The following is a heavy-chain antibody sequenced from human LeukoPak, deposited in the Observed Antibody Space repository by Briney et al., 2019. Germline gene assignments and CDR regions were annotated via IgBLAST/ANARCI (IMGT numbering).Heavy chain of an antibody. J-gene: IGHJ4*02. Sequence: ASVKVSCQASGYTFTSYYMHWVRQAPGQGLEWMGWINPNSGGTNYAQKFQGRVTMTRDTSISTAYMELSRLRSDDTAVYYCARVATTLKYYFDYWGQGTLVTVSP. CDR2: INPNSGGT. CDR3: ARVATTLKYYFDY. D-gene: IGHD5-12*01. CDR1: GYTFTSYY. V-gene: IGHV1-2*02.